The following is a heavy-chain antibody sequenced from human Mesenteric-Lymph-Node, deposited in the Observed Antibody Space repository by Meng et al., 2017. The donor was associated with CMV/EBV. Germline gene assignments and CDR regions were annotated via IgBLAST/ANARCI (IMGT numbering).Heavy chain of an antibody. Sequence: GGSLRLSCVASGFTFSSYGMNWVRQSPGKGLEWVSGITGGVSSTYYADSVKGRFTISRDNSKNTLYLQMNSLRAEDTAVYYCARDIGSNAFDYWGQGTLVTVSS. D-gene: IGHD4-11*01. CDR1: GFTFSSYG. CDR2: ITGGVSST. V-gene: IGHV3-23*01. CDR3: ARDIGSNAFDY. J-gene: IGHJ4*02.